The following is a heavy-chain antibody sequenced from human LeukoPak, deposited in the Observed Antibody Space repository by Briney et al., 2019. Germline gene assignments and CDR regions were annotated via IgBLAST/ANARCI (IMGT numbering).Heavy chain of an antibody. V-gene: IGHV3-21*05. CDR1: GFTFSSYS. J-gene: IGHJ4*02. Sequence: GGSLRLSCAASGFTFSSYSMNWVRQAPGKGLEWLSYISENSGDTNYADSVKGRFTVSRDNAKNSLYLQMNSLRVEDTAVYYCARDPRTVRIWGQGTLVTVSS. D-gene: IGHD1-1*01. CDR2: ISENSGDT. CDR3: ARDPRTVRI.